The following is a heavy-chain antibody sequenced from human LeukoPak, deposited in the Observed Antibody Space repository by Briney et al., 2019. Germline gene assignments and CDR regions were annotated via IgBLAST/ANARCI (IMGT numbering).Heavy chain of an antibody. CDR3: ARAQPWGPYGDYGY. J-gene: IGHJ4*02. CDR2: ISAYNGNT. CDR1: GYTFTSYG. D-gene: IGHD4-17*01. V-gene: IGHV1-18*01. Sequence: ASVKVSCKASGYTFTSYGISWVRQAPGQGLEWMGWISAYNGNTNYAQKLQGSVTMTTDTSTSTAYMELRSLRSDDTAVYYCARAQPWGPYGDYGYWGQGTLVTVSS.